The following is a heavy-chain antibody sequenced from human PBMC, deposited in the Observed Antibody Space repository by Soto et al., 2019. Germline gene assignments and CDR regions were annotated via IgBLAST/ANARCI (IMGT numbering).Heavy chain of an antibody. CDR3: ASHYIDYFNY. CDR2: ISYDEATT. Sequence: PGGSLRLSCSASGSAFRGYSIHWVRQAPGKGLEWITLISYDEATTFYADSVKGRFTISRDDSKNVSYLQMDSLRREDTGVYFCASHYIDYFNYWGQGALVTVSS. CDR1: GSAFRGYS. J-gene: IGHJ4*02. D-gene: IGHD4-4*01. V-gene: IGHV3-30-3*01.